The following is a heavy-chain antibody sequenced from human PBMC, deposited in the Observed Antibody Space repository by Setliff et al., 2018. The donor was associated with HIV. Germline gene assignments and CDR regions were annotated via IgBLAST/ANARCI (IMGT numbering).Heavy chain of an antibody. CDR1: GGSFSDYY. CDR3: ARGGFKWSGSYADY. CDR2: IKHSGST. V-gene: IGHV4-34*01. J-gene: IGHJ4*02. Sequence: LSLTCAVHGGSFSDYYWTWIRQPPGKGLEWIGEIKHSGSTNYNPSLKSRVTISVDTAKNQFSLNLTSVTAADTAVYYCARGGFKWSGSYADYWGQGTLVTVSS. D-gene: IGHD1-26*01.